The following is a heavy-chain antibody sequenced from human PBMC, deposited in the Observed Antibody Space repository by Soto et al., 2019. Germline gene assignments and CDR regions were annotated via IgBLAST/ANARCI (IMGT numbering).Heavy chain of an antibody. CDR3: ARGSGYSSSWYGFHRFYYGMDV. D-gene: IGHD6-13*01. J-gene: IGHJ6*02. CDR1: GGSFSGYY. Sequence: PSETLSLTCAVYGGSFSGYYWSWIRQPPGKGLEWIGEINHSGSTNYNPSLKSRVTISVDTSKNQFSLKLSSVTAADTAVYYCARGSGYSSSWYGFHRFYYGMDVWGQGTTITVSS. V-gene: IGHV4-34*01. CDR2: INHSGST.